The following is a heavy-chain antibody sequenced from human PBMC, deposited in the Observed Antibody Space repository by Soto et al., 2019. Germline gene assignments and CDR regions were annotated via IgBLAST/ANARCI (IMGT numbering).Heavy chain of an antibody. V-gene: IGHV1-2*04. J-gene: IGHJ4*02. CDR1: AYIFTGYY. CDR3: ATSRISIAVAGETEYYFDY. CDR2: INPNSSDT. Sequence: ASVKGSCKASAYIFTGYYMHWVRQAPGQGLEWMGWINPNSSDTNYTQKFQGWVTMTRDTSISTAYMELSRLRSDDTAVYYCATSRISIAVAGETEYYFDYWGQGTLVTVSS. D-gene: IGHD6-19*01.